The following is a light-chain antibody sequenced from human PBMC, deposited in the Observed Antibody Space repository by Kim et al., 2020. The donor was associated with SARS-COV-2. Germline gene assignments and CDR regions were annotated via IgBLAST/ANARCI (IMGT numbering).Light chain of an antibody. V-gene: IGLV3-21*04. CDR3: QVWDSSSDVV. J-gene: IGLJ2*01. CDR2: YDT. Sequence: SYELTQPPSVSVAPGTTATITCGGYNIGSKSVHWYQQKPGQAPILVISYDTDRPSGIPELFSGSNSGNTATLIISRVEAGDEADYYCQVWDSSSDVVFGGGTQLTVL. CDR1: NIGSKS.